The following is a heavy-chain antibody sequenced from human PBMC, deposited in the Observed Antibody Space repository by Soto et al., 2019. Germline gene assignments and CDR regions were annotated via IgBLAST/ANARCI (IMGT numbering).Heavy chain of an antibody. V-gene: IGHV3-11*01. J-gene: IGHJ5*02. CDR3: ATGRREATILTS. D-gene: IGHD3-10*01. CDR2: ISSTATAM. Sequence: QVHLVESGGDLVTPGGSLRLSCVASGFTFSDYYMSWIRQAPGKGLEWISYISSTATAMYYADSVEGRFTISRDNAKNSVYLQMTSLRADDSAVYFCATGRREATILTSWGQGTLVTVSS. CDR1: GFTFSDYY.